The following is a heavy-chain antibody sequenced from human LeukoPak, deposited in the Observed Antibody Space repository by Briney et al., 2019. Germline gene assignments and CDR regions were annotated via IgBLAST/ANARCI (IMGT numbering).Heavy chain of an antibody. D-gene: IGHD3-9*01. Sequence: GGSLRLSCAASGFTFSSYSMNWVCQAPGKGLEWVSSISSSSSYIYYADSVKGRLTISRDNAKNSLYLQMNSLRAEDTAVYYCARVYYDILTGYYSPFQHWGQGTLVTVSS. J-gene: IGHJ1*01. V-gene: IGHV3-21*01. CDR1: GFTFSSYS. CDR2: ISSSSSYI. CDR3: ARVYYDILTGYYSPFQH.